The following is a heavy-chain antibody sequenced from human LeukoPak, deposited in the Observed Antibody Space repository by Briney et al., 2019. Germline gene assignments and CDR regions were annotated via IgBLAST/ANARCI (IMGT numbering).Heavy chain of an antibody. D-gene: IGHD6-13*01. V-gene: IGHV3-74*01. Sequence: GGSLRLSCAASGFTFSTYWMHWVRQVPGKGLVWVSRINPDGSSTSYADSVKGRFTISRDNAKSTLYLQMNSLRAEDTAVYYCARSVYSSSCYHWGQGTLVTVSS. CDR2: INPDGSST. CDR1: GFTFSTYW. J-gene: IGHJ4*02. CDR3: ARSVYSSSCYH.